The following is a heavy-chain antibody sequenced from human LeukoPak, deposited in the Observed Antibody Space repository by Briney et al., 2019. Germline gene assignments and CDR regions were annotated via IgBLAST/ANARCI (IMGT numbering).Heavy chain of an antibody. CDR3: ARGLGELSHARFDP. J-gene: IGHJ5*02. Sequence: SETLSLTCTVSGGSISSGDYYWSWIRQPPGKGLEWIGYIYCSGSTYYNPSLKSRVTISVDTSKNQFSLKLSSVTAADTAVYYCARGLGELSHARFDPWGQGTLVTVSS. CDR1: GGSISSGDYY. CDR2: IYCSGST. D-gene: IGHD3-16*02. V-gene: IGHV4-30-4*01.